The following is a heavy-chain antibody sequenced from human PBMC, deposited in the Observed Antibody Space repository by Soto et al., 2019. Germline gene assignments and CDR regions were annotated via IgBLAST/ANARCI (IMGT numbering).Heavy chain of an antibody. CDR1: GFTFSSYA. CDR2: ISYDGSNK. Sequence: GGSLRLSCAASGFTFSSYAMHWVRQAPGKGLEWVAVISYDGSNKYYADSVKGRFTISRDNSKNTLYLQMNSLRAEDTAVYYCARDLLGGYGPITRTTFDYWGQGTLVTVSS. CDR3: ARDLLGGYGPITRTTFDY. J-gene: IGHJ4*02. V-gene: IGHV3-30-3*01. D-gene: IGHD5-12*01.